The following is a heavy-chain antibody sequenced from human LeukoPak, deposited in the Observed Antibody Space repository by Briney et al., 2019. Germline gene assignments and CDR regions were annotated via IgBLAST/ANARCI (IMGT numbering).Heavy chain of an antibody. CDR2: ISGSGGTT. V-gene: IGHV3-23*01. J-gene: IGHJ5*02. Sequence: GGSLRLSCVASGFTFSSCAMNWVRQAPGKGLEWVSTISGSGGTTYYADSVKGRFTISRDNSKSTLYLQMDRLRAEDTAVYYCVKARGPSTSSPWFDPWGQGTLVTVSS. CDR3: VKARGPSTSSPWFDP. CDR1: GFTFSSCA. D-gene: IGHD6-6*01.